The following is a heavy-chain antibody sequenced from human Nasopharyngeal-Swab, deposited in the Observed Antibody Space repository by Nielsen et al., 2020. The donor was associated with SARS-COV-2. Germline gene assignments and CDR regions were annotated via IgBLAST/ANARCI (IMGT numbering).Heavy chain of an antibody. CDR2: IYYSGST. CDR1: GGSISSYY. CDR3: ARVKTEGIFGVVNYFDY. V-gene: IGHV4-59*01. D-gene: IGHD3-3*01. J-gene: IGHJ4*02. Sequence: GSLRLSCAVYGGSISSYYWSWIRQPPGKGLEWIGYIYYSGSTNYNPSLKSRVTISVDTSKNQFSLKLSSVTAADTAVYYCARVKTEGIFGVVNYFDYWGQGTLVTVSS.